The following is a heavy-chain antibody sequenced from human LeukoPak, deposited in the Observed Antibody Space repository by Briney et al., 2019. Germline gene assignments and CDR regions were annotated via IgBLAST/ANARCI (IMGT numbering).Heavy chain of an antibody. V-gene: IGHV3-23*01. CDR3: AKVVDGASGY. J-gene: IGHJ4*02. CDR2: ISGSDSGT. Sequence: GGSLRLSCTTSGFTFGDYAMSWVRQAPGKGLEWVSTISGSDSGTYHANSVKGRFTISRDNSKNTLYLQMNSLRAEDTAVYYCAKVVDGASGYWGQGTLVTVSS. D-gene: IGHD1-26*01. CDR1: GFTFGDYA.